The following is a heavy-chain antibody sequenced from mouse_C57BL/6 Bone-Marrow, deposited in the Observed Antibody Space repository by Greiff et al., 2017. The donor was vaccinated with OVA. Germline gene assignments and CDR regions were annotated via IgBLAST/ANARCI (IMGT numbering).Heavy chain of an antibody. J-gene: IGHJ2*01. CDR2: INPNNGGT. CDR3: ARPYYYGSSYYFDY. CDR1: GYTFTDYN. D-gene: IGHD1-1*01. Sequence: VHVKQSGPELVKPGASVKIPCKASGYTFTDYNMDWVKQSHGKSLEWIGDINPNNGGTIYNQKFKGKATLTVDKSSSTAYMELRSLTSEDTAVYYCARPYYYGSSYYFDYWGQGTTLTVSS. V-gene: IGHV1-18*01.